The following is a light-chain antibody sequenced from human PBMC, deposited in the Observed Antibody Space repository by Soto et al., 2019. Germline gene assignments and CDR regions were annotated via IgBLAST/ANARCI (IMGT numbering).Light chain of an antibody. Sequence: EIVLTQSPGTLSLSPGERATLPCRASQSVSSTHLAWYQQKPGQAPRLLIFGASSRATGIPDRFSGSGSGTDFTLTISRLEPEDFAVYYCQHFGSSLWTFGQGTKVEIK. CDR2: GAS. CDR3: QHFGSSLWT. V-gene: IGKV3-20*01. CDR1: QSVSSTH. J-gene: IGKJ1*01.